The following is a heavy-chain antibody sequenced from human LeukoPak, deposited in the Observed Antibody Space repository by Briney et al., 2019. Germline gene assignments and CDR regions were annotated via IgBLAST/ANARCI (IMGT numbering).Heavy chain of an antibody. CDR3: ARGRSSYSSRTNWFDP. CDR1: GFTVSSNY. CDR2: IYSGGST. J-gene: IGHJ5*02. Sequence: GGSLRLSCAASGFTVSSNYMSWVRQAPGKGLEWVSVIYSGGSTYYADSVRGRFTISRDNVKNSLYLQMNSLRAEDTAVYYCARGRSSYSSRTNWFDPWGQGTLVTVSS. D-gene: IGHD6-13*01. V-gene: IGHV3-66*01.